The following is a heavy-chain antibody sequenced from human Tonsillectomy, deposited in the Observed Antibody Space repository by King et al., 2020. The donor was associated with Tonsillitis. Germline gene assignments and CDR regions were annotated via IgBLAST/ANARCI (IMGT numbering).Heavy chain of an antibody. CDR2: ISQSGGT. J-gene: IGHJ4*02. D-gene: IGHD3-3*01. Sequence: VQLQQWGAGLLKPSETLSLTCAVYGGSFSGYYWGWIRQPPGKGLEWIGEISQSGGTNYNPSLKSRVTISLDTSKNPSSLKLTSVTAADTAVYYCARGKYDFWSGYPDYFDYWGRGTPVTVSS. CDR1: GGSFSGYY. CDR3: ARGKYDFWSGYPDYFDY. V-gene: IGHV4-34*01.